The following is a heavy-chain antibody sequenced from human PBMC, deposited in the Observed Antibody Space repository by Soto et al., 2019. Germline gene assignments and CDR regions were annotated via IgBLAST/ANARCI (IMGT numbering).Heavy chain of an antibody. D-gene: IGHD3-9*01. CDR1: GFTFSSHS. CDR3: AKVTGYYMDH. CDR2: ISSSSTYI. Sequence: EVQVVESGGGLVKPGGSLRLSCAASGFTFSSHSMNWVRQAPGKGLEWVSTISSSSTYIYYADSVKGRFTISRDNAKNSLYLQMNSLRAEDTAVYYCAKVTGYYMDHWGQGTLGTVSS. J-gene: IGHJ4*02. V-gene: IGHV3-21*04.